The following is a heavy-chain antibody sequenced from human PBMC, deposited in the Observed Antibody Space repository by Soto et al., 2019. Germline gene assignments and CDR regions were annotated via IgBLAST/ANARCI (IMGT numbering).Heavy chain of an antibody. D-gene: IGHD4-17*01. CDR3: GRVPLDGNYANGVDV. CDR2: IDTDGSRK. J-gene: IGHJ6*02. CDR1: GCNFNTYW. Sequence: GGSLRLSCAASGCNFNTYWMYWVRHAPGKGLEWVANIDTDGSRKNYVDSVKGRFIISRDNAKNSLFLQMNSLRADHTAVYYCGRVPLDGNYANGVDVWGQGTTVTVCS. V-gene: IGHV3-7*03.